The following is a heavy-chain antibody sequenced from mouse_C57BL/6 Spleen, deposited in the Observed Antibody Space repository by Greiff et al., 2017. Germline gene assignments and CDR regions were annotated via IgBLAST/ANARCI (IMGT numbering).Heavy chain of an antibody. CDR3: ARSRYYGSSWYFDY. J-gene: IGHJ2*01. Sequence: QVQLQQPGAELVRPGTSVKLSCKASGYTFTSYWMHWVKQRPGQGLEWIGVIDPSDSYTTYNQKFKGKATLTVDTSSSTAYMQLSSLTSEDSAVYYCARSRYYGSSWYFDYWGQGTTLTVSS. D-gene: IGHD1-1*01. CDR1: GYTFTSYW. V-gene: IGHV1-59*01. CDR2: IDPSDSYT.